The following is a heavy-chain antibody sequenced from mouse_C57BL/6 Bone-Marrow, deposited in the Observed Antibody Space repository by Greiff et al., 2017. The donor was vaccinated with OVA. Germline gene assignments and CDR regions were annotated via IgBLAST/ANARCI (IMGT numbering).Heavy chain of an antibody. D-gene: IGHD4-1*01. CDR2: IYPGGGYT. Sequence: QVQLQQSGAELVRPGTSVKMSCKASGYTFTNYWIGWAKQRPGHGLEWIGDIYPGGGYTNYNEKFKGKATLTADKSSSTAYMQFSSLTSEDSAIYYCARGNWDDYFDDWGQGTTLTVSS. J-gene: IGHJ2*01. CDR1: GYTFTNYW. CDR3: ARGNWDDYFDD. V-gene: IGHV1-63*01.